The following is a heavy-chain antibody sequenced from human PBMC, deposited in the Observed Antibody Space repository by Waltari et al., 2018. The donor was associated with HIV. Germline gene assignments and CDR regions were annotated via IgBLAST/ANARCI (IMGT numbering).Heavy chain of an antibody. CDR2: ISGSEGNT. J-gene: IGHJ4*02. V-gene: IGHV3-23*04. CDR3: AILIAAAGDFDY. D-gene: IGHD6-13*01. Sequence: EVQLVESGGGLVQPGGSLRLSCAASGFVLRSYVLSWVRPAPGKGSDWVSAISGSEGNTYDPNSVQCRFTISRYNSKNTRFLQLNSLRAEDTAVYYCAILIAAAGDFDYWGQGTLVTVSS. CDR1: GFVLRSYV.